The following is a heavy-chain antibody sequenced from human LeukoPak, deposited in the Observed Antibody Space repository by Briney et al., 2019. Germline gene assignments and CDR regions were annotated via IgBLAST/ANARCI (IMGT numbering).Heavy chain of an antibody. J-gene: IGHJ3*02. D-gene: IGHD3-9*01. CDR2: ISGSGTT. CDR3: ARVPDWAFDI. CDR1: GFTFSSFA. V-gene: IGHV3-23*01. Sequence: GGSLRLSCAASGFTFSSFAMSWVRQAPGMGLEWVSAISGSGTTFYADSVKGRFTISRDNSKNTVYLQLSSLRAGDTAVYYCARVPDWAFDIWGQGTMDTVSS.